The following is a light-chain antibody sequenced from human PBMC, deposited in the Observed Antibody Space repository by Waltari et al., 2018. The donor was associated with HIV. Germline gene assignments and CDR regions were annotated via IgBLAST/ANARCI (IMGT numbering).Light chain of an antibody. CDR1: STAVGEYNY. CDR3: CSYADDYTWV. V-gene: IGLV2-11*02. Sequence: QSALTQPRSVSGSPGQSVTISCTGTSTAVGEYNYVSWYQQHPGKAPKLMIFDVNQRPSGVPDRFSGSKSGNTASLTISGLQAEDEADYYCCSYADDYTWVFGGGTKLTVL. J-gene: IGLJ3*02. CDR2: DVN.